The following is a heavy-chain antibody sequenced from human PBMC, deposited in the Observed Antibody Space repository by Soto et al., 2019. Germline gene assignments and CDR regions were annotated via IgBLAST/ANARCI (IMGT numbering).Heavy chain of an antibody. D-gene: IGHD5-12*01. CDR3: ARDRAPSLTRDGYNSGY. V-gene: IGHV1-3*01. CDR2: INAGNGNT. J-gene: IGHJ4*02. Sequence: ASVKVSCKASGYTFTSYAIHWVRQAPGQRLEWMGWINAGNGNTKYSQKFQDRVTITRDTSASTAYMELSSLRSEDTAVYYCARDRAPSLTRDGYNSGYWGQGTLVTVSS. CDR1: GYTFTSYA.